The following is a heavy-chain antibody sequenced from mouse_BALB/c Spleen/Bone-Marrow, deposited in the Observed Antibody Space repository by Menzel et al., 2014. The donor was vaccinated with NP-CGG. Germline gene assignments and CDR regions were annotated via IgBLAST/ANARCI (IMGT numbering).Heavy chain of an antibody. Sequence: VQLQQSGAELVKPGASVKLSCKTSGYTFTNYWIQWVKQRPGQGLGWMGEIFPGIGTTYYNEKFKGKATLTIDTSSSTAYMQLSSLTSEDSAVYFCARGGNYGYWGQGTTLTVSS. J-gene: IGHJ2*01. V-gene: IGHV1S132*01. CDR1: GYTFTNYW. CDR3: ARGGNYGY. CDR2: IFPGIGTT. D-gene: IGHD2-1*01.